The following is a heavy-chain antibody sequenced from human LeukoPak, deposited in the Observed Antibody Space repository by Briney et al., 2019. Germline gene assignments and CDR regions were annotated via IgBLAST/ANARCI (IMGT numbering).Heavy chain of an antibody. Sequence: SETLSLTCTVSGGSISSYYWSWIRQPPGKGLEWIGYIYYSGSTNYNPSLKSRATMSVDTSKNQVSLKMSSVTAADTAVYYCARFSYSGSFYYWGQGTLVTVSS. CDR3: ARFSYSGSFYY. V-gene: IGHV4-59*01. CDR2: IYYSGST. CDR1: GGSISSYY. D-gene: IGHD1-26*01. J-gene: IGHJ4*02.